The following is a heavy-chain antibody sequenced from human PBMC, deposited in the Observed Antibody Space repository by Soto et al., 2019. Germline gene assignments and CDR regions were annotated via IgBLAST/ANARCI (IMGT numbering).Heavy chain of an antibody. V-gene: IGHV3-23*01. Sequence: EVQLLESGGGLVQPGGSLRLSCAASGFTFSSYALSWVRQAPGNGLEWVSTISRSGDSTYYADSVKGRFTISRDNPKNTLYLQMNSLRAEDTAVYYCAKLGVGVVGATDYWGQGTLVTVSS. CDR2: ISRSGDST. CDR1: GFTFSSYA. J-gene: IGHJ4*02. D-gene: IGHD1-26*01. CDR3: AKLGVGVVGATDY.